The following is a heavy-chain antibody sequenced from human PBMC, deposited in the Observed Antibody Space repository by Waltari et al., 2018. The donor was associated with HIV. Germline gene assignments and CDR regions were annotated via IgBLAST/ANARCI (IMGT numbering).Heavy chain of an antibody. CDR3: ARVDGYSGKD. CDR2: INNEGSGT. D-gene: IGHD1-26*01. CDR1: RFAFSRSW. V-gene: IGHV3-74*01. J-gene: IGHJ4*02. Sequence: EVQLVESGGGLVQPGGSLRLSCAASRFAFSRSWLHWVRQAPGKGLVWVSRINNEGSGTGYADSVKGRFTISRDNAKNTLYLQMNSLRAEDTAVYYCARVDGYSGKDWGQGTLVTVSS.